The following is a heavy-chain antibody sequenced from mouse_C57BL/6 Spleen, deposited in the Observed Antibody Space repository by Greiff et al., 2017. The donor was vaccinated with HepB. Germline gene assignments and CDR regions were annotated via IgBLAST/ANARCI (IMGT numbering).Heavy chain of an antibody. Sequence: QVQLQQPGAELVKPGASVKLSCKASGYTFTSYWMHWVKQRPGQGLEWIGMIHPNSGSTNYNEKFKSKATLTVDKSSSTAYMQLSSLTSEDSAVYYCSPSSGYDHFDYWGQLTTLTVSS. D-gene: IGHD2-2*01. V-gene: IGHV1-64*01. CDR2: IHPNSGST. CDR3: SPSSGYDHFDY. CDR1: GYTFTSYW. J-gene: IGHJ2*01.